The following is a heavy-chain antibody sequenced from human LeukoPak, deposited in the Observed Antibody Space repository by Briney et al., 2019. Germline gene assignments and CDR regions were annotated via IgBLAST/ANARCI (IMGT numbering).Heavy chain of an antibody. V-gene: IGHV3-43*02. CDR2: ISGDGGST. CDR3: ARESERSGWYDY. Sequence: GGSLRLSCAAPGFIFDDYAIHWVRQAPGKGLEWVSLISGDGGSTFYADSVKGRFTISRDNSKNSLYLQMSSLRSEDTALYSCARESERSGWYDYWGQGTLVTVSS. D-gene: IGHD6-19*01. J-gene: IGHJ4*02. CDR1: GFIFDDYA.